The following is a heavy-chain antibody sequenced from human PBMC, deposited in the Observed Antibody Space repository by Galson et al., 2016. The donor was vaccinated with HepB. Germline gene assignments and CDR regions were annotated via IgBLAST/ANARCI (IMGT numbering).Heavy chain of an antibody. J-gene: IGHJ6*02. CDR1: RFTFSAYA. Sequence: SLRLSCAASRFTFSAYAMSWVRQAPGKGLEWVSVISGSGGSTYYADSVKGRFTISRDNSKNTLYLQMNSLRAEDTAIYYCAKGWPPHPYGMDVWSQGTTVTVSS. CDR2: ISGSGGST. CDR3: AKGWPPHPYGMDV. V-gene: IGHV3-23*01.